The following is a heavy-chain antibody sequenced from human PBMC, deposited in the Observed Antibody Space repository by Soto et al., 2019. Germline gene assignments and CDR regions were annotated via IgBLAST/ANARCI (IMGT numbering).Heavy chain of an antibody. Sequence: QVQLVESGGGVVQPGRSLRLSCAASGFTFSSYGMHWVRQAPGKGLEWVAVIWYDGSNKYYADSVKGRFTISRDNSKNTLYLQMNSLRAEDTAVYYCARDQERYYYDSSGYYATPGDYWGQGTLVTVSS. V-gene: IGHV3-33*01. CDR3: ARDQERYYYDSSGYYATPGDY. J-gene: IGHJ4*02. CDR1: GFTFSSYG. D-gene: IGHD3-22*01. CDR2: IWYDGSNK.